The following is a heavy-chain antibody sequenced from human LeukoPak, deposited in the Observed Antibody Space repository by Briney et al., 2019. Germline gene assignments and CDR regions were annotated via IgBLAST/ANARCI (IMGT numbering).Heavy chain of an antibody. Sequence: SETLSLTCTVSGGSITSSSYYWGWIRQPPGKELEWIGSIYYSGSTYYNPSLKSRVTISVDTSKNQFSLRLSSVTAADTAVYYCVRVFQGFDNWGQGTLVTVSS. V-gene: IGHV4-39*01. J-gene: IGHJ4*02. CDR3: VRVFQGFDN. CDR2: IYYSGST. CDR1: GGSITSSSYY. D-gene: IGHD1-14*01.